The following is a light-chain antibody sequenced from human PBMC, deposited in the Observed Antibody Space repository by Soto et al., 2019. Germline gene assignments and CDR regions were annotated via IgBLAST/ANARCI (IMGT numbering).Light chain of an antibody. Sequence: QSALTQPPSASGSPGQSVGISCTGTSSDVGGYNYVSWYQQHPGKAPKLMIYEVNKRPSGVPDRFSGSKSGNTASLTVSGLQAEDEADYYCSSYAASSNVFGTGTKAPVX. CDR1: SSDVGGYNY. V-gene: IGLV2-8*01. CDR3: SSYAASSNV. CDR2: EVN. J-gene: IGLJ1*01.